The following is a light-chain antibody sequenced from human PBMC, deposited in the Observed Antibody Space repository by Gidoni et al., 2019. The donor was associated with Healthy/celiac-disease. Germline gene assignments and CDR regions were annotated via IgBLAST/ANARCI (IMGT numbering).Light chain of an antibody. J-gene: IGKJ1*01. V-gene: IGKV3-20*01. Sequence: EIVLTQSPGTLSLSPGERATLSCRASQSVSSSYVAWYQQKPGQAPRLLIYGASSRATGIPDRFSGSGSGKDFTITISRLEPEDFAVYYCQQYGSSPMTFGQGTKVEIK. CDR2: GAS. CDR1: QSVSSSY. CDR3: QQYGSSPMT.